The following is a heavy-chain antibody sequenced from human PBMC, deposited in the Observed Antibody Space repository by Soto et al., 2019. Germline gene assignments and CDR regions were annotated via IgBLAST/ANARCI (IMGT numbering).Heavy chain of an antibody. V-gene: IGHV3-72*01. J-gene: IGHJ4*02. CDR3: ARTPGYSSSWYYFDY. CDR1: GFTFSDHY. CDR2: TRNKANSYTT. D-gene: IGHD6-13*01. Sequence: EVQLVESGGGLVQPGGSLRLSCAASGFTFSDHYMDWVRQAPGKGLEWVGRTRNKANSYTTEYAASVKGRFTISRDDSKNSLYLQMNSLKTEDTAVYYCARTPGYSSSWYYFDYWGQGTLGTVSS.